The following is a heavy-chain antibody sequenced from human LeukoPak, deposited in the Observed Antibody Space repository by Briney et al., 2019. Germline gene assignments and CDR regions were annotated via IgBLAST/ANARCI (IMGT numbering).Heavy chain of an antibody. CDR3: ARGPPNWGYDY. CDR2: MSPNSGDT. D-gene: IGHD7-27*01. J-gene: IGHJ4*02. Sequence: ASVTVSFKASGYTFTSYDFNWVRQATGRRPEWMGWMSPNSGDTGYAQKFQDRVTMTRSTSISTAYMELSSLRSDDTAVYYCARGPPNWGYDYWGPGTLVTVSS. V-gene: IGHV1-8*01. CDR1: GYTFTSYD.